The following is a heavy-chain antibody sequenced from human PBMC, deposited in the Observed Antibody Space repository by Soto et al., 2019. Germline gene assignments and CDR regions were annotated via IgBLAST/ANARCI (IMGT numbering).Heavy chain of an antibody. V-gene: IGHV2-26*01. J-gene: IGHJ6*02. Sequence: SGPTLVNPTETLTLTCTVSGFSLSNARMGVSWIRQPPGKALEWLAHIFSNDEKSYSTSLKSRLTISKDTSKSQVVLTMTNMDPVDTATYYCARTWGIFGVVSGYDYYGMDVWGQGTTVTVSS. D-gene: IGHD3-3*01. CDR2: IFSNDEK. CDR3: ARTWGIFGVVSGYDYYGMDV. CDR1: GFSLSNARMG.